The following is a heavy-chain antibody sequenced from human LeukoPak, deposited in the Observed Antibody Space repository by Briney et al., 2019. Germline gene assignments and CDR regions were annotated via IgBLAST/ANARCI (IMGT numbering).Heavy chain of an antibody. D-gene: IGHD6-6*01. CDR1: GYSFTSYW. CDR2: IYPGDSDT. Sequence: GESLKISCKGSGYSFTSYWIGWVRQMPGKGLEWMGIIYPGDSDTRYSPSFQGQVAISADKSISTAYLQWSSLKASDTAMYYRASHFEYSSSSPFDYWGQGTLVTVSS. J-gene: IGHJ4*02. CDR3: ASHFEYSSSSPFDY. V-gene: IGHV5-51*01.